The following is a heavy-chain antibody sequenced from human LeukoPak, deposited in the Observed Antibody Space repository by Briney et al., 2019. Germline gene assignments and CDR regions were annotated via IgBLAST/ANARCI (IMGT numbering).Heavy chain of an antibody. V-gene: IGHV1-46*01. Sequence: ASVKVSCKASGYAFTGYYMHWVRQAPGQGLEWMGIINPSGGSTSYAQKFQGRVTMTRDTSTSTVYMELSSLRSEDTAVYYCARDRGYTYFDYWGQGTLVTVSS. CDR1: GYAFTGYY. CDR3: ARDRGYTYFDY. J-gene: IGHJ4*02. CDR2: INPSGGST. D-gene: IGHD5-18*01.